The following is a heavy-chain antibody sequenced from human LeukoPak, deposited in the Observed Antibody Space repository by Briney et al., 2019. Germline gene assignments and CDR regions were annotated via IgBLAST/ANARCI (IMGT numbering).Heavy chain of an antibody. V-gene: IGHV1-69*04. CDR2: IIPILVIA. J-gene: IGHJ3*02. CDR3: ASLEVVVTATSGAFDI. CDR1: GGTFSSYA. D-gene: IGHD2-21*02. Sequence: GASVKVSCKASGGTFSSYAISWVRQAPGHGLEWMGRIIPILVIANYAQKFQGRVTITADKSTSTAYMELSSLRSEDTAVYYCASLEVVVTATSGAFDIWGQGTMVTVSS.